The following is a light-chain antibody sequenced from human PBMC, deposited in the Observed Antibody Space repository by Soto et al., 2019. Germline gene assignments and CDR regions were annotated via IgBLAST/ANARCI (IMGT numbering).Light chain of an antibody. CDR1: TGAVAGGYH. Sequence: QTVVTQEPSLTVSPGGTVTLTCASSTGAVAGGYHPNWFQQKPGQAPRALIYDTSNKHSWTPARFSGYLLGGNAALTLSGVQHEDEADYFCLLFYGGVWVFGGGTKLTVL. CDR2: DTS. CDR3: LLFYGGVWV. J-gene: IGLJ3*02. V-gene: IGLV7-43*01.